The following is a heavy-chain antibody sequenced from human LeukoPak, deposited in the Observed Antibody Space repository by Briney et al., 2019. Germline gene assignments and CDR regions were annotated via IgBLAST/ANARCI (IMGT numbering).Heavy chain of an antibody. D-gene: IGHD3-10*01. V-gene: IGHV1-2*02. Sequence: ASVNVSCKSSGYIFIDYYMHWVRQAPGQGLEWMGWINPNSGGTNYAQKFQDRVTMTRDTSISTAYMELSRLRSDDTAVYFCARGSSGSYYILDYWGQGTLVTVSS. CDR1: GYIFIDYY. J-gene: IGHJ4*02. CDR3: ARGSSGSYYILDY. CDR2: INPNSGGT.